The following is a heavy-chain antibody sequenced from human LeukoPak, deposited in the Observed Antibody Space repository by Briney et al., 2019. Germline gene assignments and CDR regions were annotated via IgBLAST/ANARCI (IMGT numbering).Heavy chain of an antibody. D-gene: IGHD1-7*01. CDR1: GGSVSSGTFD. V-gene: IGHV4-61*01. Sequence: PSETLSLTCTVSGGSVSSGTFDWSWIRQPPGKGLEWIGYISDSVTTKYSPSLKTRVTISVDTSKNQFSLKLSSVTAADTAVYYCARLPNWNYSWFDPWGQGTLVTVSS. CDR2: ISDSVTT. CDR3: ARLPNWNYSWFDP. J-gene: IGHJ5*02.